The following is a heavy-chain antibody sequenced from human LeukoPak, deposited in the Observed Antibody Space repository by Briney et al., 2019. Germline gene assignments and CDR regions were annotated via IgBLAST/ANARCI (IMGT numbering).Heavy chain of an antibody. Sequence: SETLSLTCTVSGCSISSYYWSWIRQPPGKGLEWIGYIYTSGSTNYNPSPKSRVTISVDTSKNQFSLKLSSVNAAETAVYYCARVRVVVPAAIAWFDPWGQGTLVTVSS. V-gene: IGHV4-4*09. CDR1: GCSISSYY. CDR3: ARVRVVVPAAIAWFDP. CDR2: IYTSGST. J-gene: IGHJ5*02. D-gene: IGHD2-2*02.